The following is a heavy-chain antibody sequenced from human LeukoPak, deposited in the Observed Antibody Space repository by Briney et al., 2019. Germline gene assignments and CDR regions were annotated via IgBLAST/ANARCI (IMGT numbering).Heavy chain of an antibody. CDR1: GYTFTGYY. CDR2: INPNSGGT. CDR3: AILGGVRGTKRAFDI. D-gene: IGHD3-10*01. Sequence: ASVKVSCKASGYTFTGYYMHWVRQAPGQGLEWMRWINPNSGGTNYAQKFQGRVTMTRDTSNSTAYMELSSLRSDDTAVYYCAILGGVRGTKRAFDIWGQGTMVTVSS. J-gene: IGHJ3*02. V-gene: IGHV1-2*02.